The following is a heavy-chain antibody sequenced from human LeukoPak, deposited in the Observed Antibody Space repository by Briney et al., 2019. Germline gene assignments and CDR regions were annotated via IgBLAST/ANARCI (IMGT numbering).Heavy chain of an antibody. CDR1: GSSISNYY. J-gene: IGHJ4*02. Sequence: AETLSLTCTVSGSSISNYYWGWIRQAPGKGLEWIGSIYYSGNTYYNSSLKSRVTISLDTSKKQFSLKLSSVTAAETAVYYCASRRWSKAFDYWGQGTLVTVSS. CDR2: IYYSGNT. D-gene: IGHD6-13*01. V-gene: IGHV4-39*07. CDR3: ASRRWSKAFDY.